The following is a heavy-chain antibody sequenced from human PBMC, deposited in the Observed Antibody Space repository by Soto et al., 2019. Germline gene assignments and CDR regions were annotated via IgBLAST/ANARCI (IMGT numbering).Heavy chain of an antibody. CDR3: AKDHYGSAIYGMDV. J-gene: IGHJ6*02. D-gene: IGHD3-10*01. Sequence: EVQLVESGGGLVQPGRSLRLSCAASGFRFEDYAMHWVRQAPGKGLEWVSVIAWNSDIIGYVDSVKGRFTISRDNGXNSLYLQMNSLRPEDTALYYCAKDHYGSAIYGMDVWGQGTTVTVSS. CDR1: GFRFEDYA. V-gene: IGHV3-9*01. CDR2: IAWNSDII.